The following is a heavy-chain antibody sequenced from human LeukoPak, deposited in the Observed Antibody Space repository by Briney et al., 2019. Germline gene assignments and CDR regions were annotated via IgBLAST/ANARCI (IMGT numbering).Heavy chain of an antibody. D-gene: IGHD3-10*01. Sequence: PGGSLRLSCEASGFSLSISGMNWVRQAPGKGLEWVSYISSSSDLMSYVDSVKGRFTVSRDNAKNSLYLQMNSLRAEDTAVYYCARDSSNYVYYYGMDVWGQGTTVTVSS. CDR3: ARDSSNYVYYYGMDV. CDR2: ISSSSDLM. CDR1: GFSLSISG. V-gene: IGHV3-48*01. J-gene: IGHJ6*02.